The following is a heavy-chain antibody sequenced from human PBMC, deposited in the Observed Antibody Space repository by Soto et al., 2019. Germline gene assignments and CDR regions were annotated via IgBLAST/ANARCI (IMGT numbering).Heavy chain of an antibody. Sequence: QVPLVQSGAEVKNPGASVKVSCKASGYSFTRYGIGWARQAPGQGLEWMGWINAYNGNTNYAQKLQGRLTPTTDTSTTTAYRELRSLGSKDTAIYSFAMVDVYVTPSPQDVWGQGTTVTVSS. CDR2: INAYNGNT. D-gene: IGHD3-16*01. V-gene: IGHV1-18*01. CDR3: AMVDVYVTPSPQDV. CDR1: GYSFTRYG. J-gene: IGHJ6*02.